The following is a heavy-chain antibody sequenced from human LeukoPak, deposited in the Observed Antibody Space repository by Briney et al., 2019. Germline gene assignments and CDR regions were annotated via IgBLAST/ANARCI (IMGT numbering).Heavy chain of an antibody. CDR3: ASCNDSSGYFAY. CDR1: GYTFTDYA. Sequence: GASVKVSCKPSGYTFTDYAINWVRQAPGQGLEYMGWDNTNTGNPTYAQGFTGRFVFSSDSSVSTAYLQITSLKADDSAIYFCASCNDSSGYFAYWGQGTLVTVSS. J-gene: IGHJ4*02. D-gene: IGHD3-22*01. CDR2: DNTNTGNP. V-gene: IGHV7-4-1*02.